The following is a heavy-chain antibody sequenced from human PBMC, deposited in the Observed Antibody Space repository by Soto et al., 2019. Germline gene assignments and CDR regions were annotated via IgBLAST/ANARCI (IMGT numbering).Heavy chain of an antibody. CDR2: ISSSSSYI. J-gene: IGHJ4*02. V-gene: IGHV3-21*01. CDR3: AKHHYGDYRRYYFDY. CDR1: GFTLSSYS. D-gene: IGHD4-17*01. Sequence: EVQLVESGGGLVKPGGSLRLSCAASGFTLSSYSMNWVRQAPGKELEWVSSISSSSSYISYADSVKGRFTISRDNAKNSLYLQMNSLRAEDTAVYYCAKHHYGDYRRYYFDYWGQGTLVTVSS.